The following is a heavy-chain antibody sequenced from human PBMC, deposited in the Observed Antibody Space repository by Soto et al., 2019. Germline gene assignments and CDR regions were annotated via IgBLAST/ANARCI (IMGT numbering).Heavy chain of an antibody. Sequence: QVQLVQSGAEVKKPGASVKVSCKASGYTFTSYGISWVRQAPGQGLEWMGWISAYNGNTNYAQKLQGRVTMTTDTSTSTAYRELRSLRSDDTAVYYCARDRFVVVPAAPRDAFDIWGQGTMVTVSS. CDR1: GYTFTSYG. J-gene: IGHJ3*02. D-gene: IGHD2-2*01. CDR3: ARDRFVVVPAAPRDAFDI. CDR2: ISAYNGNT. V-gene: IGHV1-18*01.